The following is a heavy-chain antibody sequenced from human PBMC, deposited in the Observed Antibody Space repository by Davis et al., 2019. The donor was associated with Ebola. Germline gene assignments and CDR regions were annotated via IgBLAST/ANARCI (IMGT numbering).Heavy chain of an antibody. Sequence: SETLSLTCTVSGVSISSYYWTWIRQPPGQGLEWISYMFYNGGVNYNPSLKSRVTISIDTSKNQFSLKLSSVTAADTAVYYCARDGYNYSFFDYWGQGTLVTVSS. D-gene: IGHD5-24*01. V-gene: IGHV4-59*01. CDR1: GVSISSYY. CDR2: MFYNGGV. J-gene: IGHJ4*02. CDR3: ARDGYNYSFFDY.